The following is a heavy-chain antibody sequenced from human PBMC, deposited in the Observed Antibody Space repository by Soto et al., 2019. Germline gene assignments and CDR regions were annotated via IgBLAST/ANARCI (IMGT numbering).Heavy chain of an antibody. CDR2: INPSGGST. D-gene: IGHD6-6*01. CDR3: ARSSRQLALDY. V-gene: IGHV1-46*03. J-gene: IGHJ4*02. CDR1: GYTFTSYY. Sequence: ASVKVSCKASGYTFTSYYMHCVRQAPGQGLEWMGIINPSGGSTSYAQKFQGRVTMTRDTSTSTVYMELSSLRSEDTAVYYCARSSRQLALDYWGQGTLVTVSS.